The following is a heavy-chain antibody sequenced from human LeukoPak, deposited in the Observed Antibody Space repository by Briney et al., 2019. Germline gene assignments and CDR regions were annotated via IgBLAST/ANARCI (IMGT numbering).Heavy chain of an antibody. V-gene: IGHV3-23*01. CDR3: TRERVLEEDFDF. CDR1: GFTFSTYV. D-gene: IGHD1-1*01. J-gene: IGHJ4*02. Sequence: PGGSLRLSCAASGFTFSTYVMIWVRQAPGKGLEWVSAITGTGGDTYYADSVKGRFTISRDDSENTVFLQMNSLRAEDTAIYYCTRERVLEEDFDFWGQGTLVTVSS. CDR2: ITGTGGDT.